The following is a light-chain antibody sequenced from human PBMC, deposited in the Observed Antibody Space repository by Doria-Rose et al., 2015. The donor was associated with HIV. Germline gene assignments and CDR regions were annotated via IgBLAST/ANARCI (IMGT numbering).Light chain of an antibody. CDR2: GAS. CDR1: QSVSANY. Sequence: DIVTTQSPGTLSLSPGERATLSCRASQSVSANYLAWYQQRPGQSPRLLIYGASSRATDIPDRFSGSGSGTDFTLTISRLEPEDFAVYYCHQYASSRTFGQGTKVEIK. V-gene: IGKV3-20*01. J-gene: IGKJ1*01. CDR3: HQYASSRT.